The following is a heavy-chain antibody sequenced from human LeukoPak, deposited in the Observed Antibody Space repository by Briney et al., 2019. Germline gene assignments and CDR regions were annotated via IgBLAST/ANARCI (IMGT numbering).Heavy chain of an antibody. D-gene: IGHD3-22*01. Sequence: GASVKVSCKASGYTFTSYAMHWVRQAPGQRLEWMGWINGDNGNTKYSQKFQGRVTMTRNTSISTAYMELSSLRSEDTAVYYCARTRTSHSSGYYYRLDYYYYMDVWGKGTTVTISS. CDR3: ARTRTSHSSGYYYRLDYYYYMDV. V-gene: IGHV1-3*01. CDR2: INGDNGNT. CDR1: GYTFTSYA. J-gene: IGHJ6*03.